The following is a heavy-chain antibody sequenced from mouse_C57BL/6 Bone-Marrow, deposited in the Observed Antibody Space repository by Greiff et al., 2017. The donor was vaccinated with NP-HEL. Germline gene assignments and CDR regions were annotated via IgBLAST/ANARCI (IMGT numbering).Heavy chain of an antibody. V-gene: IGHV1-69*01. CDR2: IDPSDSYT. J-gene: IGHJ2*01. D-gene: IGHD2-4*01. CDR1: GYTFTSYW. CDR3: ARQNDYDWLHYFDY. Sequence: QVQLQQPGAELVTPGASVKLSCKASGYTFTSYWMHWVKQRPGQGLEWIGEIDPSDSYTNYIQKFKGKSTLTVDKSSSTAYMQLSSLTSEDSAVYYCARQNDYDWLHYFDYWGQGTTLTVSS.